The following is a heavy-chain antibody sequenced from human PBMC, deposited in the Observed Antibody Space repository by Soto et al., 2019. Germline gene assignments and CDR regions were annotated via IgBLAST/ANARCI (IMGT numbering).Heavy chain of an antibody. J-gene: IGHJ6*03. CDR2: IYFSGTT. D-gene: IGHD3-3*02. V-gene: IGHV4-61*01. Sequence: SETLSLTCSVSGGSVSSDSYYWSWIRQPPGAGLEWIGYIYFSGTTNYNPSLESRISIPVDSSKNQFSLKLSSVTAADTAVYYCARIKDSIALLYYYSSMHVCGKAPTGTGSS. CDR1: GGSVSSDSYY. CDR3: ARIKDSIALLYYYSSMHV.